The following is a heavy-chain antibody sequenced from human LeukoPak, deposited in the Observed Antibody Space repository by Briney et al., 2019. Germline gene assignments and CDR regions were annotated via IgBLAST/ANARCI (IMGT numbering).Heavy chain of an antibody. CDR1: GFTSNSYS. J-gene: IGHJ4*02. D-gene: IGHD2-2*01. CDR2: ISSSSGYT. CDR3: ARDSGYCSSTGCYVHYFDY. Sequence: GGSLRLSCAASGFTSNSYSMNWVRQTPGKGLEWVSSISSSSGYTNYADSVKGRFTVSRDNAKNSLYLQMNSLRAEDTAVYYCARDSGYCSSTGCYVHYFDYWGQGTLVTVSS. V-gene: IGHV3-21*01.